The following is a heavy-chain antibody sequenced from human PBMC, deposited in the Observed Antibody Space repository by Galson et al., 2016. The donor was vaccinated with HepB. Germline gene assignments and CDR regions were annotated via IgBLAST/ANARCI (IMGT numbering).Heavy chain of an antibody. Sequence: SLRLSCAASGFTFSSYGMHWVRQAPGKGLEWVALISYDGNNKYYADSVKGRFNISRDNSKNTLCLQMNSLRTEDTAVYYCAKDRPVVIPTAILDYWGQGTLVTVSS. CDR1: GFTFSSYG. CDR3: AKDRPVVIPTAILDY. J-gene: IGHJ4*02. D-gene: IGHD2-2*01. V-gene: IGHV3-30*18. CDR2: ISYDGNNK.